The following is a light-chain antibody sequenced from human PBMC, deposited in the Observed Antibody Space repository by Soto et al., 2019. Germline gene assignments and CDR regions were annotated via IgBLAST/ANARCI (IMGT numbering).Light chain of an antibody. Sequence: QSALTQPRSVSGSPGQSVTISCTGTNSDVGGYNYVSWYQQYPGKAPKLMISGDSERPSGVPDRFSGSKSGNTASLTISGLQAEDEADYYCCSYVDTDTWVFGGGTKLTVL. CDR1: NSDVGGYNY. V-gene: IGLV2-11*01. CDR3: CSYVDTDTWV. CDR2: GDS. J-gene: IGLJ3*02.